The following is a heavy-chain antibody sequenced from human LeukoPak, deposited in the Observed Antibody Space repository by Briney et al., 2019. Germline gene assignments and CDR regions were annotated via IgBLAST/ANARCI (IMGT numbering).Heavy chain of an antibody. CDR3: ARRYYYDNSGYYYFDY. D-gene: IGHD3-22*01. CDR1: GYTFTNYG. Sequence: ASVKVSCKASGYTFTNYGISWVRQAPGQGLEWMGWISAYNGNTNYAQKLQGRVTMTTDTSTGTAYMELRSLRSDGTAVYYCARRYYYDNSGYYYFDYWGQGTLVTVSS. CDR2: ISAYNGNT. V-gene: IGHV1-18*01. J-gene: IGHJ4*02.